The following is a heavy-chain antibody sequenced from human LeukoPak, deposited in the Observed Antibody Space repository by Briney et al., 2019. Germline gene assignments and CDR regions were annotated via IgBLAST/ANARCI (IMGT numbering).Heavy chain of an antibody. D-gene: IGHD3-10*01. Sequence: PGGSLRLSCAVSGFTFSSYWMSWVRQVPGKGLEWVANIKQDGSEKYYVDSVKGRFTISRDNAKNSLYLQMNSLRAEDTAVYYCASLPYSPKGYGLGFWGKRDDYWGQGTLVTVSS. CDR3: ASLPYSPKGYGLGFWGKRDDY. CDR1: GFTFSSYW. V-gene: IGHV3-7*01. CDR2: IKQDGSEK. J-gene: IGHJ4*02.